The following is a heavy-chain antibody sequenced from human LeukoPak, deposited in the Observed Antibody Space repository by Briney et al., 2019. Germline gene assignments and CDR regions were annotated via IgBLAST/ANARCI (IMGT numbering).Heavy chain of an antibody. CDR2: IKEDGSEK. V-gene: IGHV3-7*01. CDR1: GFTFSSYR. D-gene: IGHD3-3*01. J-gene: IGHJ5*02. Sequence: PGGSLRLSCAASGFTFSSYRVNWVRQAPGKGLEWVANIKEDGSEKDYVDSVKGRFTISRDNAKSSLYLQMSSLRAEDSAVYYCARDVRYDCCSGTWFDPWGQGTLVTVSS. CDR3: ARDVRYDCCSGTWFDP.